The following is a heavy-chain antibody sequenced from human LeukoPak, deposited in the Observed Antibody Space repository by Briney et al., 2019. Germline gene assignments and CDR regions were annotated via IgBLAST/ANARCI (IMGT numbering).Heavy chain of an antibody. Sequence: GGSLRLSCAASGFTFSSYAMSWVRQAPGKGLEWVSAISGSGGSTYYADSVKGRFTISRDNSKNTLYLQMNSLRAEDTAVYYCAKDFFTIFGVGYYYMDVWGKGTTVTVSS. V-gene: IGHV3-23*01. CDR2: ISGSGGST. CDR3: AKDFFTIFGVGYYYMDV. D-gene: IGHD3-3*01. J-gene: IGHJ6*03. CDR1: GFTFSSYA.